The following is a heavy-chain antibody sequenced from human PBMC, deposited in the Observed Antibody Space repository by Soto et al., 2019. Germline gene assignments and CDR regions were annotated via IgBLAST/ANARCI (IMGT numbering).Heavy chain of an antibody. V-gene: IGHV3-33*08. J-gene: IGHJ6*02. CDR1: GFTFSSYG. CDR3: ARVWPIFGVNSMDV. Sequence: RLSCTASGFTFSSYGMHWVRQAPGKGPEWVAVIWYDGSNKYYADSVKGRFTVSRDNSKNTLSLQINSLRAEDTAVYYCARVWPIFGVNSMDVWGQGHTVTVSS. CDR2: IWYDGSNK. D-gene: IGHD3-3*01.